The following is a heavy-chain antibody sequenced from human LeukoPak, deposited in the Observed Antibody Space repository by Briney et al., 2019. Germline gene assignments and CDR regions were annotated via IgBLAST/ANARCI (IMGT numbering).Heavy chain of an antibody. D-gene: IGHD3-22*01. Sequence: GGSLRLSCEASGFTFSNYWMSWVRQAPGNGLEWVANIKPDGSEKYYVDSVKGRFTISRDNAKNSLYLQMNSLRAEDTAVFYCAREDDRGGYYSDAFDIWGQGTMVTVSS. CDR2: IKPDGSEK. CDR3: AREDDRGGYYSDAFDI. V-gene: IGHV3-7*03. CDR1: GFTFSNYW. J-gene: IGHJ3*02.